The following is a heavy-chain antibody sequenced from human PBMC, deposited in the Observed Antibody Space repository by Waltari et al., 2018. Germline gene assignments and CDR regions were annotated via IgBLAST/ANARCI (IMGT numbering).Heavy chain of an antibody. J-gene: IGHJ4*02. Sequence: QVQLVQFGAEVKKPGASVKVSCKASGYTFTSYDINWVRQATGQGLEWMGWMNPNRGNTGYAQKFQGRVTMTRNTSISTAYMELSSLRSEDTAVYYCARGPHAERPVDYWGQGTLVTVSS. CDR1: GYTFTSYD. CDR3: ARGPHAERPVDY. CDR2: MNPNRGNT. V-gene: IGHV1-8*01. D-gene: IGHD1-1*01.